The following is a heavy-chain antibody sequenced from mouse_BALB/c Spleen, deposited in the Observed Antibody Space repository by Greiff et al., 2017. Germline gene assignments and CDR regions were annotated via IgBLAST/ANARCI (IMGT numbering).Heavy chain of an antibody. CDR2: ISYSGST. D-gene: IGHD2-10*02. CDR1: GYSITSDYA. Sequence: EVMLVESGPGLVKPSQSLSLTCTVTGYSITSDYAWNWIRQFPGNKLEWMGYISYSGSTSYNPSLKSRISITRDTSKNQFFLQLNSVTTEDTATYYCARSSYGNYGYFDVWGAGTTVTVSS. CDR3: ARSSYGNYGYFDV. J-gene: IGHJ1*01. V-gene: IGHV3-2*02.